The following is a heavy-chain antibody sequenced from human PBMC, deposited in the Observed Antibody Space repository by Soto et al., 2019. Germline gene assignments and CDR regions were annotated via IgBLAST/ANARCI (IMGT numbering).Heavy chain of an antibody. Sequence: GGSLRLSCAGSGFIFSSYAMNWVRQAPGKGLEWVSSISRSSSYIYYADSVRGRFTISRDNAKNTLHLQMNSLRDEDTAVYYCASDLEAADVSPYFEHWGLGALVTVSS. V-gene: IGHV3-21*01. CDR2: ISRSSSYI. CDR1: GFIFSSYA. D-gene: IGHD6-25*01. CDR3: ASDLEAADVSPYFEH. J-gene: IGHJ4*02.